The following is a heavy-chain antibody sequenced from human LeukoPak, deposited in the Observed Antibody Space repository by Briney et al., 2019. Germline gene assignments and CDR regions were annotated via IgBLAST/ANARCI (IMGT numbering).Heavy chain of an antibody. V-gene: IGHV4-39*01. CDR2: IYYSGST. J-gene: IGHJ5*02. CDR1: GGSISSSSYY. Sequence: SETLSLTCTVSGGSISSSSYYWGWIRQPPGKGLEWIGSIYYSGSTYYNPSLKSRVTISVDTSKNQFSLKLSSVTAADTAVYYCARWWELLSWFDPWGRGTLVTVSS. CDR3: ARWWELLSWFDP. D-gene: IGHD1-26*01.